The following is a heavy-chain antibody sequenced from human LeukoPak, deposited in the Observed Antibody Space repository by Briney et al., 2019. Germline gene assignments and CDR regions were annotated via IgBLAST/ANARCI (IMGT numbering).Heavy chain of an antibody. CDR2: TSAYNGNT. J-gene: IGHJ4*02. D-gene: IGHD3-22*01. CDR1: GYTFTSYG. CDR3: ARGSPYYYDSSGYYYFDS. V-gene: IGHV1-18*01. Sequence: ASVKVSCKASGYTFTSYGISWVRQAPGQGLEWMGWTSAYNGNTNYAQKLQGRVTMTTDTSTSTAYMELRSLRSDDTAVYYCARGSPYYYDSSGYYYFDSWGQGTLVTVSS.